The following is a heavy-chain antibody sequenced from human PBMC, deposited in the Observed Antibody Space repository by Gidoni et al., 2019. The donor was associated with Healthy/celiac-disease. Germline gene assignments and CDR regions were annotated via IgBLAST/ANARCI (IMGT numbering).Heavy chain of an antibody. CDR2: IIPIFGTA. CDR1: GGTFSSYA. Sequence: QVQLVQSGAEVKKPGSSVKVSCTASGGTFSSYAISWVRQAPGQGLEWMGGIIPIFGTANYAQKFQGRVTITADKSTSTAYMELSSLRSEDTAVYYCARGARSGWSLWGGYFDYWGQGTLVTVSS. CDR3: ARGARSGWSLWGGYFDY. D-gene: IGHD6-19*01. V-gene: IGHV1-69*06. J-gene: IGHJ4*02.